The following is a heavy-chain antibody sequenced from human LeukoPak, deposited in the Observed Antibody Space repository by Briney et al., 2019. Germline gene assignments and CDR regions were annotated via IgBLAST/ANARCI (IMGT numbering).Heavy chain of an antibody. J-gene: IGHJ4*02. V-gene: IGHV1-69*05. CDR2: IIPIFGTA. Sequence: SVKVSCKASGGTFSSYAISWVRQAPGQGLEWMGGIIPIFGTANYAQKFQGRVTMTRNTSISTAYMELSSLRSEDTAVYYCARGPRYCSGGSCYGGITPGNDYWGQGTLVTVSS. CDR3: ARGPRYCSGGSCYGGITPGNDY. D-gene: IGHD2-15*01. CDR1: GGTFSSYA.